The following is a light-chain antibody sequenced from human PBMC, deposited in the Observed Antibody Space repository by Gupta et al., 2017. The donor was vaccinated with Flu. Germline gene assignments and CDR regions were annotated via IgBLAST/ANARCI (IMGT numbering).Light chain of an antibody. J-gene: IGKJ5*01. CDR3: QQYDNIPIT. V-gene: IGKV1-33*01. CDR2: DAS. Sequence: DIRMTQSPSSLSAFVGDRVTITCQASQAISNYLNWYQQKPGKAPKLLIYDASNLETGVPSRFSGSGSGTDFTLTISSLQPEDIATYYCQQYDNIPITFGHGTRLDIK. CDR1: QAISNY.